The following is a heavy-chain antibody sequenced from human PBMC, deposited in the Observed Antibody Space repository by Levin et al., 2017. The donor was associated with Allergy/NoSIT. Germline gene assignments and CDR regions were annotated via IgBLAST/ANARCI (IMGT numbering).Heavy chain of an antibody. CDR1: GGSIRSSNYY. CDR2: IYDSGST. J-gene: IGHJ5*02. CDR3: ARHGDSSSWYIFDP. Sequence: SQTLSLTCPVSGGSIRSSNYYWGWIRQPPGKGLEWIGSIYDSGSTYYTPSLKSRVTISVDTSKNQFSLELSSVTAADTAVYYCARHGDSSSWYIFDPWGQGTLVTVSS. D-gene: IGHD6-13*01. V-gene: IGHV4-39*01.